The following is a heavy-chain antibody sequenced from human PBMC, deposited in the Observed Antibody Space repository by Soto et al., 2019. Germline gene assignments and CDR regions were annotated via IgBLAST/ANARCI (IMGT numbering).Heavy chain of an antibody. J-gene: IGHJ5*01. CDR3: ARVVPAAEASFGS. CDR2: ISLYSDGT. CDR1: GYTFSNYG. Sequence: ASVKVSCKTSGYTFSNYGITWVRQAPGQPLEWLGWISLYSDGTNYAQKFQGRVSMTTDTSTTTAYMELRSLRSDDTAVYSCARVVPAAEASFGSWGQGTLVTVSS. V-gene: IGHV1-18*01. D-gene: IGHD2-2*01.